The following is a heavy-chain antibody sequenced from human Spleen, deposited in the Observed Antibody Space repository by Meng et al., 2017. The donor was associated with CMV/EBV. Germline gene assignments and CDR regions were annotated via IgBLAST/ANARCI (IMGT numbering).Heavy chain of an antibody. CDR1: GYTLTELS. Sequence: SVKVSCKVSGYTLTELSMHWVRQAPGKGLEWMGGIIPISGTANYAQKFQGRVTITTDESTSTAYMELSSLRSEDTAVYYCARAPYDALTGYYSYYYGMDVWGQGTTVTVSS. V-gene: IGHV1-69*05. CDR2: IIPISGTA. D-gene: IGHD3-9*01. CDR3: ARAPYDALTGYYSYYYGMDV. J-gene: IGHJ6*02.